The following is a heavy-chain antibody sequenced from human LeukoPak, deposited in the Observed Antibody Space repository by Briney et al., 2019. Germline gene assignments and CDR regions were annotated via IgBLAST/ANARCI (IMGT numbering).Heavy chain of an antibody. CDR2: VFHSGNT. J-gene: IGHJ4*02. V-gene: IGHV4-38-2*02. CDR1: GYSISSTYY. CDR3: ARTSHYVDIAATIPYGIYYFDY. Sequence: SETLSLTCTVSGYSISSTYYWGWIRQPPGKGLEWVGSVFHSGNTYYNPSLKSRLTISADTSKNQFSLTLTSVTAADTAVYYCARTSHYVDIAATIPYGIYYFDYWGQGTLVTVSS. D-gene: IGHD5-12*01.